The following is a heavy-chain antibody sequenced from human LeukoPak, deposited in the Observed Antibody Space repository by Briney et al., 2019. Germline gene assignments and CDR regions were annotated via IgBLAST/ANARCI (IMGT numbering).Heavy chain of an antibody. J-gene: IGHJ6*03. CDR3: ASAPSLYCSSTSCPYYYMDV. V-gene: IGHV4-59*08. D-gene: IGHD2-2*01. CDR2: IYYSGST. Sequence: SETLSLTCTVSGGSISSYYWSWIRQPPGKGLEWIGYIYYSGSTNYNPSLKSRVTISVDTSKNQFSLKLSSVTAADTAVYYCASAPSLYCSSTSCPYYYMDVWGKGTTVTVSS. CDR1: GGSISSYY.